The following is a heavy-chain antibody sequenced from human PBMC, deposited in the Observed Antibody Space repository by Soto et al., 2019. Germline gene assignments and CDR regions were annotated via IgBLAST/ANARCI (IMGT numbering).Heavy chain of an antibody. D-gene: IGHD3-10*01. Sequence: EVQLVESGGGLVQPGGSLRLSCAASGFTFSSYSINWVRQAPGKGLEWVSSISSLSSYIYYADSVSGRFTISRDKAKNSHYLQMNSLRAEDTAVYYCARGLYPRESGDAFDIWGQGTMVTVSS. CDR3: ARGLYPRESGDAFDI. CDR2: ISSLSSYI. CDR1: GFTFSSYS. J-gene: IGHJ3*02. V-gene: IGHV3-21*01.